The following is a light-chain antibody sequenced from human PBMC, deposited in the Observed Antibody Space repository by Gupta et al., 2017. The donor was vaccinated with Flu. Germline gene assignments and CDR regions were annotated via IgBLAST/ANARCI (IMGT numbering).Light chain of an antibody. V-gene: IGLV2-8*01. CDR1: SSDVGGYNY. Sequence: ISCTGTSSDVGGYNYVSWYQQHPGKAPKLMIYEVSKRPSGVPDRFSGSKSGNTASLTVSGLQAEDEADYYCSSYAGSNNFETVLFGGGTKLTVL. J-gene: IGLJ2*01. CDR2: EVS. CDR3: SSYAGSNNFETVL.